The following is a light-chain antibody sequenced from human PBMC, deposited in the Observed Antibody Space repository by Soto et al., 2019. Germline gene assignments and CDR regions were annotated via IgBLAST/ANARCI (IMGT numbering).Light chain of an antibody. CDR3: CSYADSGTL. CDR1: NSDVGGNNL. Sequence: QSALTQPASVSGSPGQSITISCSGTNSDVGGNNLVSWYQQHPGKDPKLVVYEVKKRPSGVSDRFSGSKSGNTASLTISGLQAEDEADYYCCSYADSGTLFGGGTKLTVL. V-gene: IGLV2-23*02. CDR2: EVK. J-gene: IGLJ2*01.